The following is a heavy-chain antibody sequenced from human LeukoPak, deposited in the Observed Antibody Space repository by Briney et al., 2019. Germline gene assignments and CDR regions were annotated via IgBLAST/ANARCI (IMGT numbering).Heavy chain of an antibody. CDR1: GGSFSGYY. CDR2: INHSGST. V-gene: IGHV4-34*01. D-gene: IGHD3-22*01. J-gene: IGHJ4*02. Sequence: SETLSLTCAVYGGSFSGYYWSWIRQSPEKGLEWIGEINHSGSTNYNPSLKSLVTILVDTSKNQFSLKLRSVTAADTAVYYCARALRDDSSCNYYVDYWGQKTLVTVSS. CDR3: ARALRDDSSCNYYVDY.